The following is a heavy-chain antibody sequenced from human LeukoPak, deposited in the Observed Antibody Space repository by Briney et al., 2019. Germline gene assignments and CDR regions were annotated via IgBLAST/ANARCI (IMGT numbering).Heavy chain of an antibody. CDR3: ARGPILQWRGPFDY. V-gene: IGHV3-7*01. CDR2: IKQDGSEK. D-gene: IGHD3-3*01. CDR1: GFTLSKHW. J-gene: IGHJ4*02. Sequence: PGGSLTLSCAASGFTLSKHWMTWVRQAPGKGLECVAIIKQDGSEKYYVNSVKGRFTISRDNAKNSLYLQVNSLRVEDTAVYCCARGPILQWRGPFDYWGQGTLVTVSS.